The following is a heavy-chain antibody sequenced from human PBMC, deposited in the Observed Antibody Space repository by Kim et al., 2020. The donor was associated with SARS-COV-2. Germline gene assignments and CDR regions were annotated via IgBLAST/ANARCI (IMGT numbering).Heavy chain of an antibody. J-gene: IGHJ4*02. V-gene: IGHV5-10-1*01. D-gene: IGHD3-22*01. CDR3: ARLHEGFYGSSGY. Sequence: NHSPSFQGHVTISADKSNSTAYLQWSSLKASDTAMYYCARLHEGFYGSSGYWGQGTLVTVSS.